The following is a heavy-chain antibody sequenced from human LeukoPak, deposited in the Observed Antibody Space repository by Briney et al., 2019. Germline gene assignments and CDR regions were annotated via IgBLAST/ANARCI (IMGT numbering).Heavy chain of an antibody. CDR2: IRYDGNNK. Sequence: GGSLRLSCAASGFTFSSHAMHWVRQAPGKGLEWVAFIRYDGNNKNYADSAKGRFTISRDNSKDTLYLQMNSLRVADTAVYYCAKGDDYGANTRLPKYNWFGPWGQGTLVTVSS. CDR3: AKGDDYGANTRLPKYNWFGP. V-gene: IGHV3-30*02. D-gene: IGHD4-23*01. J-gene: IGHJ5*02. CDR1: GFTFSSHA.